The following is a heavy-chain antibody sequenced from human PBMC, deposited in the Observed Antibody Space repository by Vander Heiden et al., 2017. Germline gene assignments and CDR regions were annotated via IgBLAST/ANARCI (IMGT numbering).Heavy chain of an antibody. CDR2: ITNSGGSK. D-gene: IGHD3-22*01. J-gene: IGHJ4*02. CDR3: AKWGDYYESRYFDY. V-gene: IGHV3-23*01. Sequence: EVQLLESGGGLVQPGGSLRLSCAASGFHFGSYTMSWVRQAPGKGLEWVSCITNSGGSKYYGDSVKGRFIISRDNSKNTLYLQMNSLRAEDTAIYYCAKWGDYYESRYFDYWGQGTLVTVSS. CDR1: GFHFGSYT.